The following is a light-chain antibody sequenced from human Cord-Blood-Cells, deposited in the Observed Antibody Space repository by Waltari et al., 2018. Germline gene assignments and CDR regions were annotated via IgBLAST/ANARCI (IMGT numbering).Light chain of an antibody. Sequence: EIVLTQSPATLSLSPGERATLSCRDSQSVSSYLAWYQQKPGQAPRLLIYDASNRATGSPARFNCSGSETDFTLTISSLEPEDFAVYYWQQRSNWPITCGQGTRLEIK. V-gene: IGKV3-11*01. CDR3: QQRSNWPIT. J-gene: IGKJ5*01. CDR1: QSVSSY. CDR2: DAS.